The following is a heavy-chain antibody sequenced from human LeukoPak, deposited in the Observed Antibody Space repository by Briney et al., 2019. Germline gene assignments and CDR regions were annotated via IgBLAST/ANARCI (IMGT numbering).Heavy chain of an antibody. J-gene: IGHJ4*02. CDR1: AYSFTKFP. Sequence: ASVKVSCKTPAYSFTKFPIHWVRQAPGQRLEWMGWINAGNGNTKYSQKFQGRVTITRDTSASTAYMELSSLRSEDTAVYYCARKYSSFKVGSDDFDYWGQGSLVTVSS. D-gene: IGHD6-6*01. V-gene: IGHV1-3*01. CDR3: ARKYSSFKVGSDDFDY. CDR2: INAGNGNT.